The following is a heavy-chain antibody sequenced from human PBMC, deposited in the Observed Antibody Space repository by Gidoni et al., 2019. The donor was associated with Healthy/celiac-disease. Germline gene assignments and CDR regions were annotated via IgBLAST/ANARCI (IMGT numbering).Heavy chain of an antibody. V-gene: IGHV3-30-3*01. J-gene: IGHJ4*02. CDR2: ISSDGSNK. CDR3: ARGAEGEYIYGSLDY. Sequence: GLDWVAVISSDGSNKYYADSVKGRFTTSRDNSKNTLSLQMNSLRAEDTAVYYCARGAEGEYIYGSLDYWGQGTLVTVAS. D-gene: IGHD5-18*01.